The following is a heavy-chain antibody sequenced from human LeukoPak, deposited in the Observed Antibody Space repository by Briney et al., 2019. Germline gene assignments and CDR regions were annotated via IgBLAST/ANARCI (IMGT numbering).Heavy chain of an antibody. Sequence: ASVKVSCKAFGYSLTNYYVHWVRQAPGQGLEWMGEINPSGGSTSYAQKFQGRITVTRDTYTNTVYMDPSSLRSEDTATYYCARGAPTTRIGAGRFDYWGQGSLLTVAS. D-gene: IGHD5-12*01. J-gene: IGHJ4*02. CDR2: INPSGGST. CDR1: GYSLTNYY. CDR3: ARGAPTTRIGAGRFDY. V-gene: IGHV1-46*01.